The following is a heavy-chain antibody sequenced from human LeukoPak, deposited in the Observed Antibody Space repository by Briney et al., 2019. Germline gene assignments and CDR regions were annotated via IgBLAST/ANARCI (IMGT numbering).Heavy chain of an antibody. J-gene: IGHJ3*02. D-gene: IGHD5-12*01. CDR1: GGTFSSYA. CDR3: ARPNRGSGYDGAFDI. Sequence: SVKVSCKASGGTFSSYAISWVRQAPGQGLEWMGRIISIFGTANYAQKFQGRVTITTDESTSTAYMELSSLRSEDTAVYYCARPNRGSGYDGAFDIWGQGTMVTVSS. CDR2: IISIFGTA. V-gene: IGHV1-69*05.